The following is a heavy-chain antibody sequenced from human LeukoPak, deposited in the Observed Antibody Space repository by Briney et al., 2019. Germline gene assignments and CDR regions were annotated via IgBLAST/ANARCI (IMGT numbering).Heavy chain of an antibody. CDR1: GYTFTGYY. Sequence: ASVKVSCKASGYTFTGYYMHWVRQAPGQGLEWMGRINPNSGGTNYAQKFQGRVTMTRDTSSSTAYMELSRLRSDDTAVYYCARGGAYNWNYHYYYYMDVWGKGTTVTVSS. D-gene: IGHD1-20*01. V-gene: IGHV1-2*06. CDR3: ARGGAYNWNYHYYYYMDV. J-gene: IGHJ6*03. CDR2: INPNSGGT.